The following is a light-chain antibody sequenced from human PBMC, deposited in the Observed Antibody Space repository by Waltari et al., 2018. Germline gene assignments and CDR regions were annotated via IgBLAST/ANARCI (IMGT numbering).Light chain of an antibody. CDR2: KDS. J-gene: IGLJ3*02. CDR3: QSADSTWV. CDR1: ALPKQY. V-gene: IGLV3-25*03. Sequence: SYELTQPPSVSVSPGQTARIPCPGDALPKQYAYWYQQKPGQAPVLVIYKDSERPSGIPERFSGSSSGTTVTLTISGVQAEDEADYYCQSADSTWVFGGGTKLTVL.